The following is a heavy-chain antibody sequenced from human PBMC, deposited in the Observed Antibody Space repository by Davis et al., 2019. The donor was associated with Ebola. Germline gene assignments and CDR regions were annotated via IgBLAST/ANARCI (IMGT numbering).Heavy chain of an antibody. CDR2: INPNSGGT. V-gene: IGHV1-2*02. CDR1: GYTFTGYY. Sequence: ASVKVSCKASGYTFTGYYMHWVRQAPGQGLEWMGWINPNSGGTNYAQKFQGRVTMTRDTSTSTVYMELSSLRSEDTAVYYCARVATAITYYYYYGMDVWGRGTTVTVSS. D-gene: IGHD5-12*01. CDR3: ARVATAITYYYYYGMDV. J-gene: IGHJ6*02.